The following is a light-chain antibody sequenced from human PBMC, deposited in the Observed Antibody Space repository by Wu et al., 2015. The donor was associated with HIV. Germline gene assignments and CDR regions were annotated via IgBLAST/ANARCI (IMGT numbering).Light chain of an antibody. V-gene: IGKV3-20*01. CDR2: DAS. Sequence: IVLTQAPGTLSLSPGERATLFCRTSQSITSNYLAWYQQKPGQAPRLLIYDASRRATGIPDRFSGSGSGTDFTLTISSLQPDDFATYYCQQYASHPFTFGPGTKVDIK. CDR1: QSITSNY. J-gene: IGKJ3*01. CDR3: QQYASHPFT.